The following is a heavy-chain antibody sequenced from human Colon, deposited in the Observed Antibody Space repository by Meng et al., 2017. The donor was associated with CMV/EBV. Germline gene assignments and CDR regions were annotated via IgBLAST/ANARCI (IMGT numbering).Heavy chain of an antibody. V-gene: IGHV4-34*01. Sequence: QVEPQQVGAGLFKPSEPLSRTCAFYGWSFSGYYWSWIRQPPGKGLEWIGEINHSGSTNYNPSLKSRVTISVDTSKNQFSLKLSSVTAADTAVYYCARGLYGSGRHQIDYWGQGTLVTVSS. D-gene: IGHD3-10*01. J-gene: IGHJ4*02. CDR2: INHSGST. CDR1: GWSFSGYY. CDR3: ARGLYGSGRHQIDY.